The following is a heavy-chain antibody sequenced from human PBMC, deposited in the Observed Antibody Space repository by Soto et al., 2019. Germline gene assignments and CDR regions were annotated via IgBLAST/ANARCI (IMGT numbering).Heavy chain of an antibody. CDR1: GFTFSSYW. J-gene: IGHJ4*02. V-gene: IGHV3-74*01. Sequence: EVQLVESGGGLVQPGGSLRLSCAASGFTFSSYWMHWVRQAPGKGLVWVSHINLDGSITAHADSVKGRFTTSGDNAKNTLHLDVNALRAEETAVSYCARGRGGAFDFWGQGTLVTVSS. CDR2: INLDGSIT. CDR3: ARGRGGAFDF. D-gene: IGHD3-16*01.